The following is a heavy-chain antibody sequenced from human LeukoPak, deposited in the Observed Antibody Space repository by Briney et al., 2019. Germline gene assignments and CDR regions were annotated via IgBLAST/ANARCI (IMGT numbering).Heavy chain of an antibody. CDR1: GFTFSSYG. CDR2: IWYDGSNK. Sequence: GGSLRLSCAASGFTFSSYGMHWVRQAPGKLLEWVAVIWYDGSNKYYADSLKRLFTISRDNSKNRLYLQMNSLRAEDTAVYYCARDLDLGCCSGGRCYSNAFDFWGQGRMVTVSS. D-gene: IGHD2-15*01. CDR3: ARDLDLGCCSGGRCYSNAFDF. J-gene: IGHJ3*01. V-gene: IGHV3-33*01.